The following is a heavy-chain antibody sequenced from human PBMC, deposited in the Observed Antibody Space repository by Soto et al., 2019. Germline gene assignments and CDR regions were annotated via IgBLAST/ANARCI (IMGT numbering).Heavy chain of an antibody. CDR3: ATLIKTYYDDSSGYSQDY. J-gene: IGHJ4*02. CDR2: ISPRSAYI. V-gene: IGHV3-21*01. CDR1: RFNFSDYS. Sequence: GGSLRLSCAASRFNFSDYSMNWVRQAPGKGLEWVSSISPRSAYIHYADAVKGRFIISRDDGKNALILQMNSLRAEDTAVYYCATLIKTYYDDSSGYSQDYWGQGTLVTVSS. D-gene: IGHD3-22*01.